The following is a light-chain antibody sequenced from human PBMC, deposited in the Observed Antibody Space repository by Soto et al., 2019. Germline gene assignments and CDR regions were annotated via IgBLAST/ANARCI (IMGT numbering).Light chain of an antibody. CDR3: QQSYSPLWT. CDR2: AAS. V-gene: IGKV1-39*01. Sequence: DIKMTQSPSSLSASVGDRVTITFRASQSISNYLDWYQHKAGKAPKVLIYAASSLQRGVPSRFSGSGSGTDFTLIISSLQPEDFATYYCQQSYSPLWTFGQGTKV. J-gene: IGKJ1*01. CDR1: QSISNY.